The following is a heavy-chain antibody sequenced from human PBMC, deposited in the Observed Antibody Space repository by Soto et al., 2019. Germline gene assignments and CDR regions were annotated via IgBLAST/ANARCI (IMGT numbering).Heavy chain of an antibody. J-gene: IGHJ6*02. V-gene: IGHV5-10-1*01. Sequence: LGESLKISCKGSGYSFTSYWISWVRQMPGKGLEWMGRIDPSDSYTNYGPSFQGHVTISADKSISTAYLQWSSLKASDTAMYYCAREGNLEYSSSSSGYYYYYYGMDVWGQGTTVTVSS. D-gene: IGHD6-6*01. CDR3: AREGNLEYSSSSSGYYYYYYGMDV. CDR1: GYSFTSYW. CDR2: IDPSDSYT.